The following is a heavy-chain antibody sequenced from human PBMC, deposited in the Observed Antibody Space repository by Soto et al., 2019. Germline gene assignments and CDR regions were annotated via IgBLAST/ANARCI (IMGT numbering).Heavy chain of an antibody. D-gene: IGHD6-13*01. Sequence: EVQLLESGGGLVQPGGSLRLSCVAFGFSFSSYAMTWVRQAPGKGLEWVSVISGIDGSTYYADSVKGRFTISRDNSKNTVYLQMNSLRAEDTALYYCARDRETDAWYEDYWGQGTLVTVSS. CDR2: ISGIDGST. CDR1: GFSFSSYA. V-gene: IGHV3-23*01. CDR3: ARDRETDAWYEDY. J-gene: IGHJ4*02.